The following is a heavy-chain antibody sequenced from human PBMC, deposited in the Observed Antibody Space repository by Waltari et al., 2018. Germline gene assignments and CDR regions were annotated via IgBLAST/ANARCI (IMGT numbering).Heavy chain of an antibody. Sequence: QVQLVQSGAEVKKPGASVKVSCKVSGYTLTELSMHWVRQAPGKGLAWRGGFDREDGETIYAQEFQGRVTMTEDTSADTGYMERSSLGWEDTAVYYCATAVGTGGPGGFDYWGQGTLVTVSS. D-gene: IGHD1-26*01. CDR1: GYTLTELS. CDR2: FDREDGET. J-gene: IGHJ4*02. CDR3: ATAVGTGGPGGFDY. V-gene: IGHV1-24*01.